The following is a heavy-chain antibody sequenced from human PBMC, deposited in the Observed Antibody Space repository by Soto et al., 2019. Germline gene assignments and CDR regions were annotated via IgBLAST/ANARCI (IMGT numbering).Heavy chain of an antibody. CDR3: AREGVQLPPYGMDV. V-gene: IGHV3-74*01. Sequence: EVQLVESGGGLVQPGGSLRLSCAASGFTFSSYWMHWVRQAPGKGLVWVSRINSDGSSTSYADSVKGRFTISRDNAKNTLYLQMNSLRAEDTAVYYCAREGVQLPPYGMDVWGQGTTVTVSS. CDR1: GFTFSSYW. CDR2: INSDGSST. D-gene: IGHD2-2*01. J-gene: IGHJ6*02.